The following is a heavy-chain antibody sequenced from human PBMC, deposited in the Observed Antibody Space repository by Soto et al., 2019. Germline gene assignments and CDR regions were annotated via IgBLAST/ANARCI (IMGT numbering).Heavy chain of an antibody. CDR2: IIPIFGTA. D-gene: IGHD1-7*01. V-gene: IGHV1-69*01. CDR3: ARGEENWNYVVYFYY. Sequence: QVQLVQSGAEVKKPGSSVRVSCKASGGTFSSYAISWVRQAPGQGLEWMGGIIPIFGTANYAQKFQGRVTITADESTSIAYMELSSLRSEDTAVYYCARGEENWNYVVYFYYWGQGTLVTVSS. J-gene: IGHJ4*02. CDR1: GGTFSSYA.